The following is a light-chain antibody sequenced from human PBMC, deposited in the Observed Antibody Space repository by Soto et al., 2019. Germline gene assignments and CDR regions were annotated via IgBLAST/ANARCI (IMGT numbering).Light chain of an antibody. CDR3: QTWGTSVV. V-gene: IGLV4-69*01. J-gene: IGLJ2*01. CDR1: SGHSSYA. Sequence: QLVLTQSPSASASLGASVKLTCTLSSGHSSYAIAWHQQQPEKGPRYLMKLNSDGSHRKADGIPDRFSGSSSGAERYLTISSLQSEDEADYYCQTWGTSVVFGGGTQLTVL. CDR2: LNSDGSH.